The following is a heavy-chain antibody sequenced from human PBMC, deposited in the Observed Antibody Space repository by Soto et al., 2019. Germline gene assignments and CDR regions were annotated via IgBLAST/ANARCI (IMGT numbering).Heavy chain of an antibody. D-gene: IGHD6-13*01. CDR2: ITGSGDSA. V-gene: IGHV3-23*01. CDR3: ARSSNSIAAAGTGFDY. Sequence: PGGSLRLSCAASGFVFRNYATTWVRQAPGKGLEWVSAITGSGDSAYYADAVKGRFTISRDNSNNTLSLQMNSLRAEDTAVYYCARSSNSIAAAGTGFDYWGQGTLVTVSS. J-gene: IGHJ4*02. CDR1: GFVFRNYA.